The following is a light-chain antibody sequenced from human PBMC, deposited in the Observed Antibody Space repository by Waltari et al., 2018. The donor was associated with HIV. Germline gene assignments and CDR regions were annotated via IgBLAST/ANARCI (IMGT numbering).Light chain of an antibody. J-gene: IGLJ2*01. V-gene: IGLV1-40*01. CDR3: QSYDSSLSAL. CDR2: SNS. CDR1: SSNIGAGFD. Sequence: HYVLTQPPSVSGAPGQRVTISCTGSSSNIGAGFDVHWYQHLPGTAPKLLIYSNSNRPSGVPDRFSGSKSGTSASLAITGLQAEDEADYYCQSYDSSLSALFGGGTKLTVL.